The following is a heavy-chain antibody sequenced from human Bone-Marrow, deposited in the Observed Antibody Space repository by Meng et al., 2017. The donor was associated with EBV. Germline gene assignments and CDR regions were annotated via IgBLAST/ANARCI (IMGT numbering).Heavy chain of an antibody. D-gene: IGHD1-1*01. CDR1: GFTFGSYP. J-gene: IGHJ5*02. CDR2: ISGNGDFT. Sequence: EGQLLGLGGGLDRPGGSLCLSCAASGFTFGSYPMSWVRQAPGKGLEWVSSISGNGDFTYYVDSVKGRFTIFRDNSKNTLYLQMNSLRAEDTAVYYCPKGARTTPFDPWGQGTLVTVSS. CDR3: PKGARTTPFDP. V-gene: IGHV3-23*01.